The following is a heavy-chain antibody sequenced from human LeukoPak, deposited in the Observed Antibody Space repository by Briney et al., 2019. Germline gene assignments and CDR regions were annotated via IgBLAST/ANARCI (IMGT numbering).Heavy chain of an antibody. D-gene: IGHD6-13*01. CDR3: ARFSGGHSSSWHPYYFDY. Sequence: PGGSLRLSCAASGFTFSSYAMNWVRQAPGKGLEWVSAIDSTGAYTWYADSVKGRFTISKDSSKTILYLQMNSLRAEDAAVYYCARFSGGHSSSWHPYYFDYWGQGTLVTVSS. V-gene: IGHV3-23*01. CDR2: IDSTGAYT. J-gene: IGHJ4*02. CDR1: GFTFSSYA.